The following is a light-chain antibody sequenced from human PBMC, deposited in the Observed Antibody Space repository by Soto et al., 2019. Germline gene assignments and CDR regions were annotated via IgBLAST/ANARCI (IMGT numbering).Light chain of an antibody. CDR2: SKN. J-gene: IGLJ3*02. Sequence: QSALTQPPSASGTPGQRVTISCSGSSSNIGSNTVNWYQHLPGTAPKLLIYSKNQRPSGVPDRFSGSKSGTSASLAISGLQSEDEADYYCAAWDDSLNAWMFGGGTKLTVL. V-gene: IGLV1-44*01. CDR3: AAWDDSLNAWM. CDR1: SSNIGSNT.